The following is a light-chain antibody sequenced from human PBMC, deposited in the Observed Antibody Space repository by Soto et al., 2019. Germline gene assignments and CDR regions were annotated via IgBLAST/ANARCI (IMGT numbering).Light chain of an antibody. CDR2: DVS. V-gene: IGLV2-11*01. Sequence: QCALTQPRSVSGSPGQSVTISCTATSSDVGDYDFVSWYQQHPAKAPKLMIYDVSKRPSGVPDRFSGSRSGNTASLTISGLQAEDEADYYCCSYAGSYTLYVFGTGTKVTVL. CDR1: SSDVGDYDF. J-gene: IGLJ1*01. CDR3: CSYAGSYTLYV.